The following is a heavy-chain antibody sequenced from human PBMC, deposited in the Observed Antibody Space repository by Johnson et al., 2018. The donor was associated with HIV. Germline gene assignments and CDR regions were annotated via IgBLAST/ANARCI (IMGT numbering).Heavy chain of an antibody. V-gene: IGHV3-66*03. J-gene: IGHJ3*02. CDR2: IYIGGNT. Sequence: VQLVESGGGLMQPGGSLRLSCAASALSVSTNYISWVRQAPGKGLEWISVIYIGGNTYYADSVRGRFTISRDSSTNTVYLQMNSLRSEDTAVYYCTKDSGANGNYGAFDIWGQGTMVTVAS. CDR1: ALSVSTNY. D-gene: IGHD1-7*01. CDR3: TKDSGANGNYGAFDI.